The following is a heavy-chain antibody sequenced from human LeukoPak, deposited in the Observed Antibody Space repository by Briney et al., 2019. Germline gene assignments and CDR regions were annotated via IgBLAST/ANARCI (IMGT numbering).Heavy chain of an antibody. CDR3: ARVNDCSSSSCFTSWFDH. V-gene: IGHV4-39*07. Sequence: SETLSLTCTVSGGSISSNNFYWGWIRQPPGNGLEWVGSVYYGGSPYYNPSLTSRVTMSVDTSKNQFSLKLSSVTAVDTAVYYCARVNDCSSSSCFTSWFDHWGQGTLVTVSS. D-gene: IGHD2-2*02. CDR2: VYYGGSP. J-gene: IGHJ5*02. CDR1: GGSISSNNFY.